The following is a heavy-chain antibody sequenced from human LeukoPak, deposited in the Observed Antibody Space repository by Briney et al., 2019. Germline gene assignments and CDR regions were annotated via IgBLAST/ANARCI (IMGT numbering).Heavy chain of an antibody. CDR2: IWYDGSNK. J-gene: IGHJ4*02. D-gene: IGHD2-15*01. CDR3: ARDLASRAGDY. V-gene: IGHV3-33*08. Sequence: PGGSLRLSCAASGFTFSNYTMMWVRQAPGKGLEWVAVIWYDGSNKYYADSVKGRFTISRDNSKNTLYLQMNSLRAEDTAVYYCARDLASRAGDYWGQGTLVTVSS. CDR1: GFTFSNYT.